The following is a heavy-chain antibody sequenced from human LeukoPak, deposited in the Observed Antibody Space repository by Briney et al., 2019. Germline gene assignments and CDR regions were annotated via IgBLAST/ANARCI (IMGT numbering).Heavy chain of an antibody. V-gene: IGHV3-30*02. D-gene: IGHD6-13*01. J-gene: IGHJ4*02. CDR1: GFTFSSYG. Sequence: PGGSLRLSCAASGFTFSSYGMHWVRQAPGKGLEWVACIRYDGSNIWYADSVKGRCTISRDNSRNTLYLQMNSLRAEDTAVYYCASNRGQLAQNFDYWGQGTLVTVSS. CDR3: ASNRGQLAQNFDY. CDR2: IRYDGSNI.